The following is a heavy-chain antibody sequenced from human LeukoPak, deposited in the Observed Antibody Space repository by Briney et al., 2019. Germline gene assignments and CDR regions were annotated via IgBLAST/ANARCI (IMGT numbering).Heavy chain of an antibody. V-gene: IGHV3-48*03. J-gene: IGHJ6*04. D-gene: IGHD3-10*02. CDR2: ISSGGSTI. Sequence: PGRSLRLSCAASGFTFSSYEINWVSQAPGEGLEWVSYISSGGSTIYYADCVKGRFTISRDNAKNALYLQMNSLRAEDTAVYYCAELGITMIGGVWGKGTTVTISS. CDR3: AELGITMIGGV. CDR1: GFTFSSYE.